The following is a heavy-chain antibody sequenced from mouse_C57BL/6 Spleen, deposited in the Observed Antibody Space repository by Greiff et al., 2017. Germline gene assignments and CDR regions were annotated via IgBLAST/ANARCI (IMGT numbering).Heavy chain of an antibody. J-gene: IGHJ3*01. Sequence: EVQLQQSGPELVKPGASVKMSCKAPGYTFTDYNMHWVKQSHGKSLEWIGYINPNNGGTSYNQKFKGKATLTVNKSSSTAYMELRSLTSEDSAVYYCVRAYYGSSPFAYWGQGTLVTVSA. CDR2: INPNNGGT. CDR3: VRAYYGSSPFAY. D-gene: IGHD1-1*01. V-gene: IGHV1-22*01. CDR1: GYTFTDYN.